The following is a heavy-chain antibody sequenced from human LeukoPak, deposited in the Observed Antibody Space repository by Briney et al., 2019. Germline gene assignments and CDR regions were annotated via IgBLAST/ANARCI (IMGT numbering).Heavy chain of an antibody. Sequence: GGSLRLSCAASGFTFDNYAMHWVRQAPGEGLEWLSIISWNSGYIGYADSVKGRFTISRDNAKKSLDLQMNSLRAEDTAFYYCAKVRGTYSSGYFFDYWGQGTLVTVSS. CDR2: ISWNSGYI. CDR3: AKVRGTYSSGYFFDY. V-gene: IGHV3-9*01. CDR1: GFTFDNYA. J-gene: IGHJ4*02. D-gene: IGHD6-19*01.